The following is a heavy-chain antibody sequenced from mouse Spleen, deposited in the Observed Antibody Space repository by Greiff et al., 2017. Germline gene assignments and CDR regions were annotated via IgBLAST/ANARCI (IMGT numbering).Heavy chain of an antibody. Sequence: EVQLVESGGGLVKLGGSLKLSCAASGFTFSSYAMSWVRQTPEKRLEWVATISSGGGNTYYPDSVKGRFTISRDNAKNTLYLQMSSLKSEDTAMYYCARHASTMITTGYFDYWGQGTTLTVSS. J-gene: IGHJ2*01. CDR3: ARHASTMITTGYFDY. V-gene: IGHV5-9-3*01. CDR2: ISSGGGNT. D-gene: IGHD2-4*01. CDR1: GFTFSSYA.